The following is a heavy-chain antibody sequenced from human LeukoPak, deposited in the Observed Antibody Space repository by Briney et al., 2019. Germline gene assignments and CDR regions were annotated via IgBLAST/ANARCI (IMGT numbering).Heavy chain of an antibody. Sequence: PETLSLTCTVSGGSISNNYWTWIRQPPGKGLEWIGYFYNSGSTNYNPSLKSRVTISVDTSKNQFSLKLSSVTAADTAVYYCARHALSSWALYYFDYWGQGTLVTVSS. V-gene: IGHV4-59*08. D-gene: IGHD6-13*01. J-gene: IGHJ4*02. CDR3: ARHALSSWALYYFDY. CDR2: FYNSGST. CDR1: GGSISNNY.